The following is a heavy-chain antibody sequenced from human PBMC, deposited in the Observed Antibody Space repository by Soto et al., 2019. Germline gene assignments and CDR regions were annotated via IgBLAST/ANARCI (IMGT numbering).Heavy chain of an antibody. CDR3: ARSPRPIAAGGIDF. V-gene: IGHV4-34*01. CDR2: INHSGST. Sequence: SETLSLTCAVYGGSFSGYYWSWIRQPPGKGLEWIGEINHSGSTNYNPSLKSRVTISVDTSKNQFSLKLSSVTAADTAVYYCARSPRPIAAGGIDFRGQGILVTVSS. D-gene: IGHD6-13*01. CDR1: GGSFSGYY. J-gene: IGHJ4*01.